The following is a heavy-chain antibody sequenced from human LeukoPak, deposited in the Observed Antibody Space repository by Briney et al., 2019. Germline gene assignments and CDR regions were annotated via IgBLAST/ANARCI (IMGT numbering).Heavy chain of an antibody. CDR2: ISDTGRLS. CDR1: GFTFSSSA. D-gene: IGHD3-22*01. Sequence: GGSLRLSCAASGFTFSSSAMSWVRQAPGKGLEWVAAISDTGRLSYCADSVNGRFTISRDNSKNTLSLQMNSLRAADTAVYYCAKGSITMIVENWFDPWGQGTLVTVSS. J-gene: IGHJ5*02. CDR3: AKGSITMIVENWFDP. V-gene: IGHV3-23*01.